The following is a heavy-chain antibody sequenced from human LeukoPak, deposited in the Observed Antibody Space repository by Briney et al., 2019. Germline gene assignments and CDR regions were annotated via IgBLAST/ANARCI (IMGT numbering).Heavy chain of an antibody. CDR2: ISPDGSSA. CDR1: GFSFSSYW. Sequence: GGSLRLSCAASGFSFSSYWMHWVRQAPGKGLVWVARISPDGSSALSAGPARGRFTISRDNADNTLYRQLNSLRAEDTAVYYCARVSFCPRCHFDYWGQGTLVTVSS. J-gene: IGHJ4*02. D-gene: IGHD2/OR15-2a*01. CDR3: ARVSFCPRCHFDY. V-gene: IGHV3-74*03.